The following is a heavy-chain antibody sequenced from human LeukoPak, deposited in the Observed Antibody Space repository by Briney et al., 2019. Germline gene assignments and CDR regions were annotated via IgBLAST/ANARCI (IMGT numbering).Heavy chain of an antibody. D-gene: IGHD6-13*01. V-gene: IGHV1-69*06. Sequence: GASVKVSCKASGGSFSSYAISWVRQAPGQGLEWMGGIIPIFGTANYAQKFQGRVTITADKSTSTAYMELSSLRSEDTAVYYCARAQQQPYPSFDYWGQGTLVTVSS. CDR1: GGSFSSYA. CDR2: IIPIFGTA. J-gene: IGHJ4*02. CDR3: ARAQQQPYPSFDY.